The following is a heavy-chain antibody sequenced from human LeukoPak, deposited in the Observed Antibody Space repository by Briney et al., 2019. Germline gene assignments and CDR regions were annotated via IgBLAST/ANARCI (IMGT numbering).Heavy chain of an antibody. J-gene: IGHJ4*02. CDR1: GFTVSATY. CDR3: AKVERIVVVPAAIDY. Sequence: GGSLRLSCAASGFTVSATYIGWVRQAPGKGLDWVSSISSSSSYIYYADSVKGRFTISRDNAKNSLYLQMNSLRAEDTAVYYCAKVERIVVVPAAIDYWGQGTLVTVSS. D-gene: IGHD2-2*01. CDR2: ISSSSSYI. V-gene: IGHV3-21*01.